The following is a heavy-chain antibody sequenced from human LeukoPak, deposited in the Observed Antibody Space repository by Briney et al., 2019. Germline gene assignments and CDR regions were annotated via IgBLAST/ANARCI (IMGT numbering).Heavy chain of an antibody. CDR2: IGTAGDT. D-gene: IGHD6-19*01. CDR1: GFTFSSYD. CDR3: ARVAGSGHAFDI. J-gene: IGHJ3*02. V-gene: IGHV3-13*01. Sequence: PGGSLRLSCAASGFTFSSYDMHWVRQATGKGLEWVSAIGTAGDTYYPGSVKGRFTISRENAKNSLYLQMNSLRAGDTAVYYCARVAGSGHAFDIWGQGTMVTVSS.